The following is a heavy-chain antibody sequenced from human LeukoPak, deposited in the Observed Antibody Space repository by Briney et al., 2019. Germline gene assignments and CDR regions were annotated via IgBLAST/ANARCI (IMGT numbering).Heavy chain of an antibody. D-gene: IGHD6-19*01. J-gene: IGHJ4*02. CDR2: ISWNSGSI. CDR1: GFTFDDYD. V-gene: IGHV3-9*01. CDR3: AKAGIAVASDLTADY. Sequence: GGSLRLSCAASGFTFDDYDMHWVRQAPGKGLEWVSGISWNSGSIGYADSVKGRFTISRDNAKNSLYLQMNSLRAEDTALYYCAKAGIAVASDLTADYWGQGTLATVSS.